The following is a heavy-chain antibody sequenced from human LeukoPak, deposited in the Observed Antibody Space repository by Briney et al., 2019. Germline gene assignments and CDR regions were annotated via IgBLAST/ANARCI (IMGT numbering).Heavy chain of an antibody. CDR2: ISAYNGNT. V-gene: IGHV1-18*01. D-gene: IGHD1-14*01. CDR3: ARDSPFMSRGPTENWFDP. J-gene: IGHJ5*02. Sequence: ASVTVSCKASGYTFTSYGISWVRQAPGQGVEWMGWISAYNGNTNYAQKLQGRVTMTTDTSTSTAYMELRSLRSDDTAVYYCARDSPFMSRGPTENWFDPWGQGTLVTVSS. CDR1: GYTFTSYG.